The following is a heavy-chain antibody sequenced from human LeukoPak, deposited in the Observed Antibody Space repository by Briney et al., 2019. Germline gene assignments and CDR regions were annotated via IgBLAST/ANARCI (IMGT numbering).Heavy chain of an antibody. CDR1: GFTFSDYY. J-gene: IGHJ4*02. CDR2: ISSSGSTI. D-gene: IGHD3-22*01. CDR3: ARDFLSYYDSSGYSALDY. V-gene: IGHV3-11*04. Sequence: GGSLRLSCAASGFTFSDYYMSWIRRAPGKGLEWVSYISSSGSTIYYADSVKGRFTISRDNAKNSLYLQMNSLRAEDTAVYYCARDFLSYYDSSGYSALDYWGQGTLVTVSS.